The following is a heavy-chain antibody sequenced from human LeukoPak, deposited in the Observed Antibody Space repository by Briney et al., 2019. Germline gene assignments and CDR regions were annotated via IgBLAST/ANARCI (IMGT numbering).Heavy chain of an antibody. Sequence: GGSLTLSCAVSGITLSNYGMSWVRQAPGKGLEWVEGISDSGGRTKYADSVKGRFTISRDNSKNTLYLQMNSLRDEDTAVYFCAKRGVVIRVILVGFHKEAYYFDSWGQAALVTVSS. CDR1: GITLSNYG. CDR3: AKRGVVIRVILVGFHKEAYYFDS. D-gene: IGHD3-22*01. V-gene: IGHV3-23*01. J-gene: IGHJ4*02. CDR2: ISDSGGRT.